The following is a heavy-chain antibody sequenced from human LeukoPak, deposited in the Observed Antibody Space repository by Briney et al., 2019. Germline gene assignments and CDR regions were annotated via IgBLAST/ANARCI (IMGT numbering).Heavy chain of an antibody. CDR1: GFTFSSYS. CDR3: AKLGDSSGYYPYYFDY. CDR2: ISSSSSYI. V-gene: IGHV3-21*01. D-gene: IGHD3-22*01. J-gene: IGHJ4*02. Sequence: GGALRLSCAASGFTFSSYSMNWVRQAPGKGLEWVSSISSSSSYIYYADSVKGRFTISRDNAKNSLCLQMNSLRAEDTAVYYCAKLGDSSGYYPYYFDYWGQGTLVTVSS.